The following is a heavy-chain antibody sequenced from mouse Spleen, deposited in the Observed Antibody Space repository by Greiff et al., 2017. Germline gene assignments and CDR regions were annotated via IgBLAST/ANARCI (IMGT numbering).Heavy chain of an antibody. CDR2: ISSGGGST. V-gene: IGHV5-12-1*01. Sequence: EVQLVESGGGLVKPGGSLKLSCAASGFAFSSYDMSWVRQTPEKRLEWVAYISSGGGSTYYPDTVKGRFTISRDNAKNTLYLQMSSLKSEDTAMYYCARQGYGNYWFAYWGQGTLVTVSA. J-gene: IGHJ3*01. CDR3: ARQGYGNYWFAY. CDR1: GFAFSSYD. D-gene: IGHD2-10*02.